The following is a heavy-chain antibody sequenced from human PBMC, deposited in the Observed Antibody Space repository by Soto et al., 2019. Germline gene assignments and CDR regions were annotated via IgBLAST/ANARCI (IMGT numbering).Heavy chain of an antibody. CDR3: FRGYSGYVPYGMDV. CDR2: ISAYNGNT. J-gene: IGHJ6*02. Sequence: ASVKVSCKASGYTFTSYGISWVRQAPGQGLEWMGWISAYNGNTNYAQKLQGRVTMTADTSTSTAYMELSSLRSEDTAVYYCFRGYSGYVPYGMDVWGQGTTVTVSS. D-gene: IGHD5-12*01. V-gene: IGHV1-18*01. CDR1: GYTFTSYG.